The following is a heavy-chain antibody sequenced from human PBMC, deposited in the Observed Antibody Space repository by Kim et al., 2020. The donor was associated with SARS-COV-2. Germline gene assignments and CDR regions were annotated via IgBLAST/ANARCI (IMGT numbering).Heavy chain of an antibody. CDR2: IYHSGST. J-gene: IGHJ1*01. V-gene: IGHV4-4*02. CDR1: GGSISSSNW. Sequence: SETLSLTCAVSGGSISSSNWWSWVRQPPGKGLEWIGEIYHSGSTNYNPSLKSRVTISVDKSKNQFSLKLSSVTAADTAVYYCARDRNAAAGPLTRSEYFQHWGQGTLVTVSS. D-gene: IGHD6-13*01. CDR3: ARDRNAAAGPLTRSEYFQH.